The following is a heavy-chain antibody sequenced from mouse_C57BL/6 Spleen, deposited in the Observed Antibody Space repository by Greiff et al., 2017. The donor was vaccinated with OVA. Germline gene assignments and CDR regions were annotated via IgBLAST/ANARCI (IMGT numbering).Heavy chain of an antibody. J-gene: IGHJ3*01. CDR1: GFTFSSYA. CDR3: ARGAEFAY. Sequence: EVQVVESGGGLVKPGGSLKLSCAASGFTFSSYAMSWVRQTPEKRLEWVATISDGGSYTYYPDNVKGRFTISRDNAKNNLYLQMSHLKSEDTAMYYCARGAEFAYWGQGTLVTVSA. CDR2: ISDGGSYT. V-gene: IGHV5-4*01.